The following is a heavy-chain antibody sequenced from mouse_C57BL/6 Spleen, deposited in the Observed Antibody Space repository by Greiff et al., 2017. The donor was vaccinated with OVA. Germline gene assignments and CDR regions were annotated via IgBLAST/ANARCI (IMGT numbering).Heavy chain of an antibody. CDR3: ARFIYYYGSDPYYAMDY. D-gene: IGHD1-1*01. Sequence: VQLQQSGAELMKPGASVKLSCKATGYTFTGYWIEWVKQRPGHGLEWIGEILPGSGSTNYNEKFKGKATFTADTSSNTAYMQLSSLTTEDSAIYYCARFIYYYGSDPYYAMDYWGQGTSVTVSS. CDR1: GYTFTGYW. J-gene: IGHJ4*01. CDR2: ILPGSGST. V-gene: IGHV1-9*01.